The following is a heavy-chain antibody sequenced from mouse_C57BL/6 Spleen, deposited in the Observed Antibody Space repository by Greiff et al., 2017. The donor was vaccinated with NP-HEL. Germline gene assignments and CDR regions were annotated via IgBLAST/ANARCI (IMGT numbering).Heavy chain of an antibody. CDR3: TSYYYGSSYRDYFDY. Sequence: QVQLQQSGAELAKPGASVKLSCKASGYTFTSYWMHWVKQRPGQGLEWIGYINPSSGYTKYNQKFKGKAILTADKSSSTAYMELRSLTSEDSAVYYCTSYYYGSSYRDYFDYWGQGTTLTVSS. CDR1: GYTFTSYW. J-gene: IGHJ2*01. CDR2: INPSSGYT. V-gene: IGHV1-7*01. D-gene: IGHD1-1*01.